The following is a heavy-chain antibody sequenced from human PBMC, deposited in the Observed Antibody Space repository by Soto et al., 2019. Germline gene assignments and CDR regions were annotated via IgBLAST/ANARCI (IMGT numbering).Heavy chain of an antibody. CDR3: ARERGGYAYGDY. D-gene: IGHD3-16*01. J-gene: IGHJ4*02. Sequence: QVQLMQSGAEVKKPGASVKVYCKPSGYTFSSYGIAWVRQAPGQGLEWMGWINIYKGNTNYAQKFQDRVTMTTDTSTRTVYMELRSLGSDDTAVYYCARERGGYAYGDYWGQGTLVTVSS. CDR2: INIYKGNT. CDR1: GYTFSSYG. V-gene: IGHV1-18*01.